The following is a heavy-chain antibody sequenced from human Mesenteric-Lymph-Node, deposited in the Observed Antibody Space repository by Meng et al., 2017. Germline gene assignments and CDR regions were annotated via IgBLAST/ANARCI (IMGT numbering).Heavy chain of an antibody. J-gene: IGHJ4*02. CDR2: ISSSGSTI. CDR3: VRSGVAVAATLWD. D-gene: IGHD2-15*01. Sequence: GESLKISCAASGFTFSDYYMSWIRQAPGKGLEWVSYISSSGSTIYYADSVKGRFTISRDNAKNSLYLQMNSLRAEDTAIYYCVRSGVAVAATLWDWGQGALVTVSS. V-gene: IGHV3-11*04. CDR1: GFTFSDYY.